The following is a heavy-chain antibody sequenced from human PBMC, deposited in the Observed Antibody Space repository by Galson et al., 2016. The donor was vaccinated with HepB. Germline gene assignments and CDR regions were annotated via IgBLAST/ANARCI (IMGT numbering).Heavy chain of an antibody. D-gene: IGHD1-20*01. J-gene: IGHJ5*02. CDR2: IYHRGKV. CDR3: ARFTPFNWTYDL. V-gene: IGHV4-4*02. Sequence: TLSLTCAVSGGFINTTDWWSWVRQPPGKGLEWIGEIYHRGKVNYNPSLKSRVTISADKSNNQFSLRLTSVTAADTALYYCARFTPFNWTYDLWGRGTLVTVSS. CDR1: GGFINTTDW.